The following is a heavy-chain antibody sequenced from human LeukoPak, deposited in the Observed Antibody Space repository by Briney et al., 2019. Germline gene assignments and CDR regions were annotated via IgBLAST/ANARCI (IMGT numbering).Heavy chain of an antibody. CDR2: ISAGGGAT. CDR3: AKKATTVTGNNWFDP. D-gene: IGHD4-11*01. Sequence: GGSLRLSCAASGFAFSSYAMSWVRQAPGKELEWVSIISAGGGATYYADSVKGRFTISRDNSKNTLFLQMHRLRVEDTAVYYCAKKATTVTGNNWFDPWGQGALVTVSS. V-gene: IGHV3-23*01. J-gene: IGHJ5*02. CDR1: GFAFSSYA.